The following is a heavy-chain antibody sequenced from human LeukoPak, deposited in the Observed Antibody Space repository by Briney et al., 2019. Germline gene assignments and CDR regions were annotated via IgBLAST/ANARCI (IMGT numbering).Heavy chain of an antibody. CDR1: GASVSGSNYY. Sequence: PSETLSLTCAVSGASVSGSNYYWGWIRQPPGKGLEWIGNIYHSERTYYTPSLKSRVTISVDTSKNQFSLKLSSVTAADTAVYYCASVGYYYDSSGYAYFQHWGQGTLVTVSS. D-gene: IGHD3-22*01. V-gene: IGHV4-39*07. CDR2: IYHSERT. J-gene: IGHJ1*01. CDR3: ASVGYYYDSSGYAYFQH.